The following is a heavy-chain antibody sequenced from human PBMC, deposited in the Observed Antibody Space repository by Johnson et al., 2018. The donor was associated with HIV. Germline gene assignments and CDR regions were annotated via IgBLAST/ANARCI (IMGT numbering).Heavy chain of an antibody. Sequence: VQLVESGGGLVQPGGSLRLSCAASGFTFSSYWMSWVRQAPGKGLECVANIKQDGSEIYYVDSVKGRFTISRDNAKNSLYLQMNTLNAEDTAVYYCASSTVMMTDDAFDIWGQGTMVTVSS. V-gene: IGHV3-7*03. D-gene: IGHD4-11*01. J-gene: IGHJ3*02. CDR3: ASSTVMMTDDAFDI. CDR2: IKQDGSEI. CDR1: GFTFSSYW.